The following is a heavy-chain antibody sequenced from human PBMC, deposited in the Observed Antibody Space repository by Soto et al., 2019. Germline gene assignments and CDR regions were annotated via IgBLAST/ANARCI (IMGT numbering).Heavy chain of an antibody. CDR1: GFTFGDYA. CDR3: TRGRHSSGWYWSWDY. V-gene: IGHV3-49*04. Sequence: EVQLVESGGGLVQPGRSLRVSCTASGFTFGDYAMSWVRQAPGKGLEWVGFIRSKVYGGTTEYAASVKGRFSISRDDSKSIAYLQMNSLKTEDTAVYYCTRGRHSSGWYWSWDYWGQGTLVTVSS. J-gene: IGHJ4*02. D-gene: IGHD6-19*01. CDR2: IRSKVYGGTT.